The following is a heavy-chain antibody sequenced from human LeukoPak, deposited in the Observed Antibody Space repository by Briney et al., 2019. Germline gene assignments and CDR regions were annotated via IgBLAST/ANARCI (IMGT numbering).Heavy chain of an antibody. D-gene: IGHD6-19*01. J-gene: IGHJ4*02. CDR1: GGSISSYY. V-gene: IGHV4-59*01. CDR3: ARAGSGWYLYYFDY. Sequence: SETLSLTCTVSGGSISSYYWSRIRQPPGKGLEWIGYIYYSGSTNYNPSLKSRVTISVDTSKNQFSLKLSSVTAADTAVYYCARAGSGWYLYYFDYWGQGTLVTVSS. CDR2: IYYSGST.